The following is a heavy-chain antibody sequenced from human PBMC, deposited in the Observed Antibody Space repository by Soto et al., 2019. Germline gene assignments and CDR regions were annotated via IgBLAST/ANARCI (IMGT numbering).Heavy chain of an antibody. V-gene: IGHV4-34*01. D-gene: IGHD2-21*02. CDR2: VNHNGRN. CDR3: ARGGSRDWQVAFDF. Sequence: QLHQQQWGAGLLKPSETLSLTCAVYGGSFSGYFWNWIRQSPGKGLEWIGKVNHNGRNNYNPSLKSRVTISLDMSKNQISLKLTSVTAADTAVYYCARGGSRDWQVAFDFWGQGTMVTVSS. J-gene: IGHJ3*01. CDR1: GGSFSGYF.